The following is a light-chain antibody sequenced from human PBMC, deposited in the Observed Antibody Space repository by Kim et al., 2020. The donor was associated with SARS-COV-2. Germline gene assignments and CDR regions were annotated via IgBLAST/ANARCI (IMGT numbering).Light chain of an antibody. CDR2: RAS. Sequence: EIVMTQSPGTLSVSPGERATLSCRASQSVSNNLAWYQQKPGQAPRLLIYRASTRATGIPVRFSGSGSGTEFTLTISSLQSEDFAVYYCQQYNNWPRTFGQGTKVDIK. J-gene: IGKJ1*01. CDR1: QSVSNN. V-gene: IGKV3-15*01. CDR3: QQYNNWPRT.